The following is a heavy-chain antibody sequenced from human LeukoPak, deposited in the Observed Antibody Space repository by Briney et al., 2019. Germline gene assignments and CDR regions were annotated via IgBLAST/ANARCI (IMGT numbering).Heavy chain of an antibody. CDR2: ISAYNGNT. V-gene: IGHV1-18*01. J-gene: IGHJ4*02. CDR1: GYTFTSYG. D-gene: IGHD3-9*01. CDR3: ARARGDYDILTGLFRHLFRFDY. Sequence: SVSLSCKASGYTFTSYGISWVRRAPGQGLEWMGWISAYNGNTNYAQKLQGRVTMTTDTSTSTAYMELRSLRSDDTAVYYCARARGDYDILTGLFRHLFRFDYWGKGPVDPVSS.